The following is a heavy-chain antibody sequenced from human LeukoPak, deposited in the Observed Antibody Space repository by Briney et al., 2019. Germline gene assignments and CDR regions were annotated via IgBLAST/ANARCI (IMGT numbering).Heavy chain of an antibody. CDR3: AKHGSGSLFYFDY. CDR1: AFTFRNCS. Sequence: TGGSLRLACAASAFTFRNCSMSWVRQAPGKGLEWVSGISGTGYNTYYADSVKGRFTISRDNSKNTLYLQMNSLGAEDTAVYYCAKHGSGSLFYFDYWGQRTLVTVSS. J-gene: IGHJ4*02. CDR2: ISGTGYNT. D-gene: IGHD3-10*01. V-gene: IGHV3-23*01.